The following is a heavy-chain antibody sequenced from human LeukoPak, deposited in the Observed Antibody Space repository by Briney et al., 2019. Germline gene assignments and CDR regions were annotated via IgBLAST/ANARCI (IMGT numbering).Heavy chain of an antibody. J-gene: IGHJ6*02. CDR1: GFTVSSNY. CDR3: ARGQLHRDYYYYGMDV. CDR2: IYSGGST. Sequence: GGSLRLSCAASGFTVSSNYMSWVRQAPGKGLEWVSVIYSGGSTYYADSVKGRFTISRDNSKNTLYLQMNSLRAEDTAVYYCARGQLHRDYYYYGMDVWGQGTTVTVSS. D-gene: IGHD2-2*01. V-gene: IGHV3-53*01.